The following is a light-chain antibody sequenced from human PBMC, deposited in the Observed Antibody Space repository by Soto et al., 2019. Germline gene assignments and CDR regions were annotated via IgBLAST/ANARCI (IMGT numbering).Light chain of an antibody. J-gene: IGKJ3*01. V-gene: IGKV1-39*01. CDR2: VRS. Sequence: DIQMTQSPSSLAASVGERVTITCRASQNIHSFLNLYQQKPVQAPQVLIYVRSPLQSGVHSRFSGNRSSTDFTSTISTRQPEDFACYFCQHNYNIPYTFGPGTKVDI. CDR1: QNIHSF. CDR3: QHNYNIPYT.